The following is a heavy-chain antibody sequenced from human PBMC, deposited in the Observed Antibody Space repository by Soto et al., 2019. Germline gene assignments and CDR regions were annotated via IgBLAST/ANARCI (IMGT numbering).Heavy chain of an antibody. CDR1: GYSCTSYG. V-gene: IGHV1-18*01. CDR2: ISAYNGNT. D-gene: IGHD3-3*01. J-gene: IGHJ6*02. CDR3: ARDIGLPRRPTAVTIFGVVKNYDYYYAMDV. Sequence: ASVKVSCKASGYSCTSYGSSWVRRAPGQGLEWMGWISAYNGNTNYAQKLQGRVTMTTDTSTSTAYMELRSLRSDDTAVYYCARDIGLPRRPTAVTIFGVVKNYDYYYAMDVSGQGTMVTVSS.